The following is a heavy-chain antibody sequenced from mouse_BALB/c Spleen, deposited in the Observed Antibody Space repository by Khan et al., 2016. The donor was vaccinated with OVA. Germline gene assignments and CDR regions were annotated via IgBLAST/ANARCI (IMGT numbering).Heavy chain of an antibody. CDR2: INPHVGET. CDR1: GYSFTGYF. CDR3: ARVYRSDFDY. V-gene: IGHV1-20*02. J-gene: IGHJ2*01. Sequence: VQLKQSGPELVKPGASVKISCKASGYSFTGYFMNWVMQSHGKSLEWIGRINPHVGETLFNPKFKGKATLTVDESSITAHMELRSLASEDSAVYYCARVYRSDFDYWGQGTTLTVSS. D-gene: IGHD1-1*01.